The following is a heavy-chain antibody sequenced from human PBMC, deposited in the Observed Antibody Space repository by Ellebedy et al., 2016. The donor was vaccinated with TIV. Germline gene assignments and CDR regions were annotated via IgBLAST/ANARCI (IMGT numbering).Heavy chain of an antibody. D-gene: IGHD3-22*01. Sequence: GESLKISCAASGFTFSTIAMSWVRQAPGKGLEWVSALSAAGGKTYYPDSVRGRVTISRDNSKSMLYLQANSLRAEDTAIYYCANHLDRSGRLVGVAIWGQGTVVTVSS. CDR1: GFTFSTIA. V-gene: IGHV3-23*01. CDR2: LSAAGGKT. CDR3: ANHLDRSGRLVGVAI. J-gene: IGHJ3*02.